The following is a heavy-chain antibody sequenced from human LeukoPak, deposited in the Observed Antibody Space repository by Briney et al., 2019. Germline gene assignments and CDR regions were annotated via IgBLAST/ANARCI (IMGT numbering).Heavy chain of an antibody. CDR2: INHSGNT. Sequence: SETLSLTCAVYGVSFSGYYWSWIRQPPGKGLEWVGEINHSGNTNYKPSLKSRVTISVDTSKNQFSLKLSSVTAADTAVYYCARGGYSYGYSDYWGQGTLVTVSS. V-gene: IGHV4-34*01. J-gene: IGHJ4*02. CDR3: ARGGYSYGYSDY. CDR1: GVSFSGYY. D-gene: IGHD5-18*01.